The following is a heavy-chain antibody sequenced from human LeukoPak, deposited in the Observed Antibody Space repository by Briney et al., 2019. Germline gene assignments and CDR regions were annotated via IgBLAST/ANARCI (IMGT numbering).Heavy chain of an antibody. CDR3: ARNVYDLRGQWLVPGFDY. CDR2: IGTIISTT. J-gene: IGHJ4*02. CDR1: GFTFGSYE. V-gene: IGHV3-48*03. Sequence: GGSLRLSCAASGFTFGSYEMNWVRQAPGKGLEWVSYIGTIISTTYYADSVKGRFTVSRDDAKSSLYLQMSSLRTEDTAVYYCARNVYDLRGQWLVPGFDYWGQGTLVTVSS. D-gene: IGHD6-19*01.